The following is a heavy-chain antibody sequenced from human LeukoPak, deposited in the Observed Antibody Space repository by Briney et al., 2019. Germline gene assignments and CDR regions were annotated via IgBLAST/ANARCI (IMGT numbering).Heavy chain of an antibody. Sequence: GGSLRLSCAASGFTFGNHWLSWVRQAPGKGLEWVSSISSSSSYIYYADSVKGRFTISRANAKNSLYLQLNSLRAEDTAVYYCARVGDCSSTSCYGNFDYWGQGTLVTVSS. D-gene: IGHD2-2*01. V-gene: IGHV3-21*01. J-gene: IGHJ4*02. CDR1: GFTFGNHW. CDR3: ARVGDCSSTSCYGNFDY. CDR2: ISSSSSYI.